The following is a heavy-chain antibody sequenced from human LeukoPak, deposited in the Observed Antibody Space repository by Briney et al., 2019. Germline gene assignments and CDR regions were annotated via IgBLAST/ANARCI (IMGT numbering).Heavy chain of an antibody. CDR1: GYTFTSYD. CDR2: MNPNSGNT. J-gene: IGHJ4*02. V-gene: IGHV1-8*01. CDR3: ARDIRGGRGPSSAQLATIY. Sequence: GASVKVSCKASGYTFTSYDINWVRQATGQGLEWMGWMNPNSGNTGYAQKFQGRVTMTRNTSISTAYMELSSLRSEDTAVYYCARDIRGGRGPSSAQLATIYWGQGTLVTVSS. D-gene: IGHD5-24*01.